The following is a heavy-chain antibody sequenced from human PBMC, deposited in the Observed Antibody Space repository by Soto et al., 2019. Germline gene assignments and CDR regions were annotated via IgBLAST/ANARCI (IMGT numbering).Heavy chain of an antibody. D-gene: IGHD6-13*01. CDR2: ISSSSSTI. V-gene: IGHV3-48*02. CDR3: ARDRVAAAPYNWFDP. Sequence: PGGFLRLSCAASGFTFSSYSMNWVRQAPGKGVEWVSYISSSSSTIYYADSVKGRFTISRDNAKNSLYLQMNSLRDEDTAVYYCARDRVAAAPYNWFDPWGQGTLVTVSS. J-gene: IGHJ5*02. CDR1: GFTFSSYS.